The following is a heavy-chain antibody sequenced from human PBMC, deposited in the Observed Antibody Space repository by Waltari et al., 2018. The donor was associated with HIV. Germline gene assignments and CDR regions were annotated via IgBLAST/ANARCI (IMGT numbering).Heavy chain of an antibody. D-gene: IGHD2-8*02. J-gene: IGHJ6*02. CDR1: GFTFSSYS. Sequence: EVQLVESGGGLVQPGGSLRLSCAASGFTFSSYSMNWVRQAPGKGLEWVSYISSSSSTIYYADSVKGRFTISRDNAKNSLYLQMNSLRAEDTAVYYCARAPRTGGVLYGMDVWGQGTTVTVSS. CDR3: ARAPRTGGVLYGMDV. V-gene: IGHV3-48*01. CDR2: ISSSSSTI.